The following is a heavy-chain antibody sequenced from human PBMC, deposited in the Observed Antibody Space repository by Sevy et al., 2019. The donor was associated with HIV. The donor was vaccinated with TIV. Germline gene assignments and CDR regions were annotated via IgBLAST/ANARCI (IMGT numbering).Heavy chain of an antibody. CDR2: ISSSGMTI. CDR1: GFIFSDYY. Sequence: GGSLRLSCAVSGFIFSDYYMSWIRQAPGKELEWVSYISSSGMTIYYADSVKGRFTISRDNAKNSLYLQMNSLRAEDTAVYYCARRRFGGIRDAFDIWGQGTMVTVSS. V-gene: IGHV3-11*01. D-gene: IGHD3-10*01. J-gene: IGHJ3*02. CDR3: ARRRFGGIRDAFDI.